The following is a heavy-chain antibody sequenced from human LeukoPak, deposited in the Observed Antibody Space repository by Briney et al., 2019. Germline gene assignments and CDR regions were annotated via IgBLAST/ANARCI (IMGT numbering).Heavy chain of an antibody. CDR3: AATIAADTVYYGMDV. J-gene: IGHJ6*02. V-gene: IGHV1-58*02. D-gene: IGHD6-13*01. CDR2: IVVGSSNT. Sequence: SVKVSCKASGFTFTSSAMQWVRQARGQRLEWIGWIVVGSSNTNYAQKFQERVTISWDTSTSTAYMELSSLRSEDTAVYYCAATIAADTVYYGMDVWGQGTTVTVSS. CDR1: GFTFTSSA.